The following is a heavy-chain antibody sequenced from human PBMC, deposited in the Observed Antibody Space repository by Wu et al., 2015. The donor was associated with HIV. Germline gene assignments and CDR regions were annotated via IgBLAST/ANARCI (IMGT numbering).Heavy chain of an antibody. Sequence: QVQLVQSGAEVKKPGASVKVSCKASGYTFTGHYMHWVRQAPGQGLEWMGWINPNSGGTNFAQKFQGRVTMARDTSISTAYLEVSRLKSDDTAVYYCARGRILPDILGANEYFQHWGQGTRGPPSP. CDR1: GYTFTGHY. CDR3: ARGRILPDILGANEYFQH. D-gene: IGHD1-26*01. J-gene: IGHJ1*01. CDR2: INPNSGGT. V-gene: IGHV1-2*02.